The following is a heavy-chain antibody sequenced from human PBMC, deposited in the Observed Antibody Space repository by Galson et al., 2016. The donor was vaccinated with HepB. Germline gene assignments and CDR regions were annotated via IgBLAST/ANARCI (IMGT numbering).Heavy chain of an antibody. D-gene: IGHD2/OR15-2a*01. CDR1: GFTFSDYY. CDR2: ISGTSSYT. Sequence: SLRLSCAASGFTFSDYYMSWIRQAPGKGLEWVSYISGTSSYTNYADSVEGRFTISRDNAKNSLYLQMNSLRAEETAVYYCARDSNFDYWGQGTLVTVSS. J-gene: IGHJ4*02. CDR3: ARDSNFDY. V-gene: IGHV3-11*06.